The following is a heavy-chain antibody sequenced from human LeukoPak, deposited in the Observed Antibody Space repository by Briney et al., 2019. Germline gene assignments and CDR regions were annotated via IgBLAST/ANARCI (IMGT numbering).Heavy chain of an antibody. D-gene: IGHD3-22*01. CDR2: FDPEDGET. V-gene: IGHV1-24*01. CDR3: AAVQKQDYDTRPYYDH. CDR1: GYTLTELS. J-gene: IGHJ4*02. Sequence: ASVKVSCKVYGYTLTELSMHWVRQAPGKGLEWMGGFDPEDGETIYAQKFQGRVTMTEDKSTDTAYMELSSLRSEDTAVYYCAAVQKQDYDTRPYYDHWGQGTLVTVSS.